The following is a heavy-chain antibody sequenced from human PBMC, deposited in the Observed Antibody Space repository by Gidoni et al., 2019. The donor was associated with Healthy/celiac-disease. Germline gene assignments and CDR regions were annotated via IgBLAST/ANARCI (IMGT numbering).Heavy chain of an antibody. V-gene: IGHV3-23*01. J-gene: IGHJ4*02. D-gene: IGHD3-9*01. CDR1: GFTFSSYA. Sequence: EVQLLESGGGLVQPGGSLRLSCAASGFTFSSYAMRWVRQAPGKGLDWVSAISGSGGSTYYADSVKGRFTISRDNSKNMLYLQMNSLRAEDTAVYYCAKEGGRVRYFDWLLNYWGQGTLVTVSS. CDR3: AKEGGRVRYFDWLLNY. CDR2: ISGSGGST.